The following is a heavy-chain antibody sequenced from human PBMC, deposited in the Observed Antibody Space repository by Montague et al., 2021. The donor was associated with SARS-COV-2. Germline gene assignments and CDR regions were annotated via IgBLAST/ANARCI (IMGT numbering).Heavy chain of an antibody. CDR3: AKVPNWSSNSCYFHF. D-gene: IGHD4-11*01. J-gene: IGHJ4*02. V-gene: IGHV3-7*03. CDR2: IKEDAGKK. CDR1: GFTFSNYW. Sequence: SLGLSCAASGFTFSNYWMSWVRQAPGKGLEWVANIKEDAGKKYYXDSVKGRFTISRDNAKNSLYLQMNSLRAEDTAVYYCAKVPNWSSNSCYFHFWGQGTMVTVSS.